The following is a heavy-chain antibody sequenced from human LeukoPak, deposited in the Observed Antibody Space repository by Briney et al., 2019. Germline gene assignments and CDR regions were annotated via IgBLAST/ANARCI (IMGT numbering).Heavy chain of an antibody. J-gene: IGHJ4*02. CDR1: GGSISSGDYY. V-gene: IGHV4-30-4*01. Sequence: SETLSLTCTVSGGSISSGDYYWSWIRQPPGKGLEWIGYIYYSGSTNYKPSLKSRVTISVDKSKNQFSLKLSSVTAADTAVYYCARRDYDILTGYKDYWGQGTLVTVSS. CDR3: ARRDYDILTGYKDY. D-gene: IGHD3-9*01. CDR2: IYYSGST.